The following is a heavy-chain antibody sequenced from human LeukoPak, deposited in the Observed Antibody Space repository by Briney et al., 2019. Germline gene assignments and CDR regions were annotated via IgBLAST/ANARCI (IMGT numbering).Heavy chain of an antibody. Sequence: GGSLRLSCAASGFSFSDYYMSWVRQAPGRGLEWVSCISSSSSTIYYADSVKGRFTISRDNAENSLNLQMNSLRDEDTAVYYCARALSGGYGSDPGDYWGQGTLVTVSS. V-gene: IGHV3-11*04. CDR1: GFSFSDYY. CDR3: ARALSGGYGSDPGDY. J-gene: IGHJ4*02. D-gene: IGHD6-25*01. CDR2: ISSSSSTI.